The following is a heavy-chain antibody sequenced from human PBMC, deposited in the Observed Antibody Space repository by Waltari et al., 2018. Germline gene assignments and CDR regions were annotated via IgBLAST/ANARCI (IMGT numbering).Heavy chain of an antibody. CDR1: GGSFSGYY. D-gene: IGHD3-10*01. J-gene: IGHJ4*02. CDR3: ARSLRAYYYGSGRPFDY. CDR2: INHSGST. Sequence: QVQLQQWGAGLLKPSETLSLTCAVYGGSFSGYYWSWIRPPPGKGLEWIGEINHSGSTNYNPSLKSRVTISVDTSKNQFSLKLSSVTAADTAVYYCARSLRAYYYGSGRPFDYWGQGTLVTVSS. V-gene: IGHV4-34*01.